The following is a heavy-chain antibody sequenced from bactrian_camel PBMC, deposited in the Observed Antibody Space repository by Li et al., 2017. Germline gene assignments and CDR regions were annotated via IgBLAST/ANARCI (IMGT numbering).Heavy chain of an antibody. D-gene: IGHD1*01. J-gene: IGHJ4*01. CDR1: GFAFGATA. V-gene: IGHV3S35*01. CDR2: FGFSSSSV. CDR3: GRGFSKGLGPNCQYNF. Sequence: VPLVESGGGLVQPGGSLRLSCAASGFAFGATAMSWVRQAPGKALEWVSVFGFSSSSVYYADSVKGRFTISRDNAKNTVYLQMSSLKPEDTAVYYCGRGFSKGLGPNCQYNFSGRGTQVTVS.